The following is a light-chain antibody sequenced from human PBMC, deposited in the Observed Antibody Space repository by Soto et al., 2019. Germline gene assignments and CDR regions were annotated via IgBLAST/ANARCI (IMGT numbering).Light chain of an antibody. CDR1: QSVSSY. Sequence: EIVMTQSPAPLSVSPGDRATISCRASQSVSSYLAWYQQKPGQAPRLLIYDASNRATGIPSRFSGSGSGTDFTLTISRLEPEDVSVYYCQQRSNWPITLGQGTRLEIK. CDR3: QQRSNWPIT. CDR2: DAS. J-gene: IGKJ5*01. V-gene: IGKV3-11*01.